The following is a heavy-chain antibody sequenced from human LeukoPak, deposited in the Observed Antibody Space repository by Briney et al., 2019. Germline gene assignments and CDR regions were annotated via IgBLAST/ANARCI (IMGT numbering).Heavy chain of an antibody. CDR1: GFTFNNYI. J-gene: IGHJ6*03. V-gene: IGHV3-21*01. Sequence: GGSLRLSCAASGFTFNNYIMNWVRQAPGKGLEWVSSISSSSDYIYYADSVKGRFTISRDNAKNSLSLQMNSLRAEDTAVYYCARSPAGANYYLDVWGKGTTVTISS. CDR3: ARSPAGANYYLDV. CDR2: ISSSSDYI. D-gene: IGHD1-14*01.